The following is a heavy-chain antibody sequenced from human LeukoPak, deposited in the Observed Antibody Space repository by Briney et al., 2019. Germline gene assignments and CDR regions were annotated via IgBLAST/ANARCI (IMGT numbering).Heavy chain of an antibody. CDR1: GYSFTSNY. J-gene: IGHJ5*02. CDR3: ARDNLVRDEAWWFIR. Sequence: GASVKVSRKAFGYSFTSNYMHWVRQAPGQGPEWMGVISPSGGSTTYAQKFQGRVTLTRDMSTSTDYLELSSLRSEDTAVYYCARDNLVRDEAWWFIRWGQGTLVTVSS. V-gene: IGHV1-46*01. D-gene: IGHD1-26*01. CDR2: ISPSGGST.